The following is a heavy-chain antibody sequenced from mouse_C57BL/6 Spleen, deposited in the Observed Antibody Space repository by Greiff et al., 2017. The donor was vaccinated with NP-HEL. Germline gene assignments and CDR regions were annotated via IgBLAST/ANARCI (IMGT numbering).Heavy chain of an antibody. CDR3: AQLGRGGYFDY. Sequence: EVQLQQSGPGMVKPSQSLSLTCTVTGYSITSGYDWHWIRHFPGNNLAWMGYISYSGSTNYNPSLKSRISITHDTSKNHFFLKLNSVTTEDTATYYCAQLGRGGYFDYWGQGTTLTVSS. J-gene: IGHJ2*01. V-gene: IGHV3-1*01. D-gene: IGHD4-1*02. CDR1: GYSITSGYD. CDR2: ISYSGST.